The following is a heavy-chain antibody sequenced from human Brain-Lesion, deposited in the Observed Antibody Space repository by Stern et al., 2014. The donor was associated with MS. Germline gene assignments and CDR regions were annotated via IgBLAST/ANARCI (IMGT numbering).Heavy chain of an antibody. CDR2: IIPILGVA. V-gene: IGHV1-69*09. D-gene: IGHD1-14*01. CDR1: GGTFRSYT. CDR3: TTSPYGLDA. Sequence: VQLVQSGAELKTPGSSVKASCKASGGTFRSYTVSWVRQAPGQGLEWMGKIIPILGVANYAPKFQGRVTITADKFTGTAYMEVTSLRSEDTAIYYCTTSPYGLDAWGQGTTVTVSS. J-gene: IGHJ6*02.